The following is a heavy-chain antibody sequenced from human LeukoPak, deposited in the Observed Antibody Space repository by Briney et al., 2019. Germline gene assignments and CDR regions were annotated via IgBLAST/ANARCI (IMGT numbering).Heavy chain of an antibody. CDR2: IYTSGTT. J-gene: IGHJ4*02. D-gene: IGHD5-24*01. CDR1: GGSIRSYY. V-gene: IGHV4-4*07. CDR3: AKSFSETERATITAY. Sequence: SETLSLTCTVSGGSIRSYYWNWIRQPAGKGLEWIGHIYTSGTTNYNPSLKSRVTISVDTSKNQLSLKLSSVTAADTAIYYCAKSFSETERATITAYWGQGTLVTVSS.